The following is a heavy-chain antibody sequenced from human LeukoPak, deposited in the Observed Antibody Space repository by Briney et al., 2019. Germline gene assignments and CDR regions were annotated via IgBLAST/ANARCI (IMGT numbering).Heavy chain of an antibody. CDR2: IYYSGST. J-gene: IGHJ6*03. CDR1: GASISSSSYY. CDR3: ARVRSIDV. V-gene: IGHV4-39*07. Sequence: SETLSLTCTVSGASISSSSYYWGWIRQPPGKGLEWIGSIYYSGSTYYNPSLKSRVTISLDTSRNQFSLRLSSVTAADTAVYYCARVRSIDVWGKGTTVTVSS.